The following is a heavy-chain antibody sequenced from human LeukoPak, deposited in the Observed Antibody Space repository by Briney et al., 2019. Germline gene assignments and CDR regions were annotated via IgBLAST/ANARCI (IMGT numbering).Heavy chain of an antibody. V-gene: IGHV1-2*02. CDR1: GYTFNSHD. Sequence: GASVKVSCKASGYTFNSHDINWVRQATGQGLEWMGWINPNSGGTNYAQKFQGRVTMTRDTSISTAYMGLSRLRSDDTAVYYCARAWGIAAAGAPFDYWGQGTLVTVSS. CDR3: ARAWGIAAAGAPFDY. CDR2: INPNSGGT. D-gene: IGHD6-13*01. J-gene: IGHJ4*02.